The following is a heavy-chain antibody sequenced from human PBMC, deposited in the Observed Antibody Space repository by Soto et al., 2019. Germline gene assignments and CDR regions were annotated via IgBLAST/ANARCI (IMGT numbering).Heavy chain of an antibody. CDR1: GFTFSSYG. CDR2: ISYDGSNK. Sequence: GGSLRLSCAASGFTFSSYGMHWVRQAPGKGLEWVAVISYDGSNKYYADSVKGRFTISRDNSKNTLYLQMNSLRAEETAVYYFAKYDPPNFVVVPASPEGWFDPWGQGTLVTVSS. V-gene: IGHV3-30*18. J-gene: IGHJ5*02. D-gene: IGHD2-2*01. CDR3: AKYDPPNFVVVPASPEGWFDP.